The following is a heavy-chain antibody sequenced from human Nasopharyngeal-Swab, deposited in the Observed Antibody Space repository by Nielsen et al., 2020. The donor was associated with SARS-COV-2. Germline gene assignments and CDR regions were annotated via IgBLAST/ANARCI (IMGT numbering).Heavy chain of an antibody. J-gene: IGHJ4*02. CDR1: GFTFGSYG. CDR2: IWYDGSNK. CDR3: ARDAGGSGGGY. V-gene: IGHV3-33*01. D-gene: IGHD3-16*01. Sequence: GGSLRLSCAASGFTFGSYGMHWVRQAPGKGLEWVAVIWYDGSNKYYADSVKGRFTISRDNSKNTLYLQMNSLRAEDTAVYYCARDAGGSGGGYWGQGTLVTVSS.